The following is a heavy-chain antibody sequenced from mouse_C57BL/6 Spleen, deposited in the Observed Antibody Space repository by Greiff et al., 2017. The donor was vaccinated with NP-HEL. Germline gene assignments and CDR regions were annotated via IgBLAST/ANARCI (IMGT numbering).Heavy chain of an antibody. CDR1: GFTFSDYG. CDR3: ARSSTIVRGAWFAY. J-gene: IGHJ3*01. V-gene: IGHV5-17*01. D-gene: IGHD2-2*01. CDR2: ISSGSSTI. Sequence: EVQGVESGGGLVKPGGSLKLSCAASGFTFSDYGMHWVRQAPEKGLEWVAYISSGSSTIYYADTVKGRFTISRDNAKNTLFLQMTSLRSEDTAMYYCARSSTIVRGAWFAYWGQGTLVTVSA.